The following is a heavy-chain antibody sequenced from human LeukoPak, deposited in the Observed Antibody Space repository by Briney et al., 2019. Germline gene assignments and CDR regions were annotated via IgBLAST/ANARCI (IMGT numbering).Heavy chain of an antibody. V-gene: IGHV5-51*01. CDR3: ARCFGYYGSGSSYGMDV. CDR1: GYSFTSYW. Sequence: GESLKISCKGSGYSFTSYWIGWVRQMPGKGLEWMGIIYPGDSDTRYSPSFQGQVTISADKSISTAYLRWSSLKASDTAMYYCARCFGYYGSGSSYGMDVWGQGTTVTVSS. J-gene: IGHJ6*02. D-gene: IGHD3-10*01. CDR2: IYPGDSDT.